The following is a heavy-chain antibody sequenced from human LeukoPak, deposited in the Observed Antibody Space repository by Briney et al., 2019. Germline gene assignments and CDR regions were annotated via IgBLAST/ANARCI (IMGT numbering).Heavy chain of an antibody. CDR3: AKGLRITLVRVAFEI. CDR2: ISYDESNK. Sequence: GGSLRLSCAASGFTFSTYGMHCVRQAPGKGLEWVAVISYDESNKYYADSVKGRFTISRDNSKNTLYLQMNSLRAEDTAVYYCAKGLRITLVRVAFEIWGQGTMVTVSS. CDR1: GFTFSTYG. J-gene: IGHJ3*02. D-gene: IGHD3-10*01. V-gene: IGHV3-30*18.